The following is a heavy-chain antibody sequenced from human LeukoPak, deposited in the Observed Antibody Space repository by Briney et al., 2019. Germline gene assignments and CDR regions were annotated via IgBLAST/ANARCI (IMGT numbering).Heavy chain of an antibody. CDR2: ISSSSYI. D-gene: IGHD6-6*01. CDR1: GFTFSSYS. V-gene: IGHV3-21*04. Sequence: GGSLRLSCAASGFTFSSYSMNWVRQAPGKGLEWVSSISSSSYIYYADSVKGRFTISRDNAKNSLYLQMNSLRSDDTAVYYCASGLGAARRRTDYWGQGTLVTVSS. J-gene: IGHJ4*02. CDR3: ASGLGAARRRTDY.